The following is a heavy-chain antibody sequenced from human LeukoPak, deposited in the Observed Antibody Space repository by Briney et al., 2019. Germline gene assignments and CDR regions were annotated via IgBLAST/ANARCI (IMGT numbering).Heavy chain of an antibody. CDR3: ARSVYYYDSSGYYRY. Sequence: GESLKISCKGSGYSFTSYWIGLVRQMPGKGLEWMGIIYPGDSDTRYSPSFQGQVTISADKSISTAYLQWSSLKASDTAMYYCARSVYYYDSSGYYRYWGQGTLVTVSS. J-gene: IGHJ4*02. CDR2: IYPGDSDT. V-gene: IGHV5-51*01. D-gene: IGHD3-22*01. CDR1: GYSFTSYW.